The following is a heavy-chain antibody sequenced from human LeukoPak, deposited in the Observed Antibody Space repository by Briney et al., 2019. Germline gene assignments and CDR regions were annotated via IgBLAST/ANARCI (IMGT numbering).Heavy chain of an antibody. CDR1: GGSISSYY. J-gene: IGHJ4*02. D-gene: IGHD1-26*01. Sequence: NASETLSLTCTVSGGSISSYYWSWIRQPPGKGLEWIGYIYYSGSTNYNPSLKSRVTISVDTSKNQFSLNLSSVTAAETAVYYCARHGSYHLNFDYWGQGTLVTVSS. CDR2: IYYSGST. V-gene: IGHV4-59*08. CDR3: ARHGSYHLNFDY.